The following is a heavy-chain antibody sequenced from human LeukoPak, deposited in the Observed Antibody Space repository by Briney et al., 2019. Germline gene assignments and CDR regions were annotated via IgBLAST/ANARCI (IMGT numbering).Heavy chain of an antibody. D-gene: IGHD2-8*01. V-gene: IGHV3-30*03. CDR1: GFTFSSYG. Sequence: GGSLRLSCAASGFTFSSYGMHWVRQAPGKGLEWVAVISYDGSNKYYADSVKGRFTISSDNSKNTLYLQMNSLRAEDTAVYYCARHFVPPYAWFDPWGQGTLVTVSS. J-gene: IGHJ5*02. CDR3: ARHFVPPYAWFDP. CDR2: ISYDGSNK.